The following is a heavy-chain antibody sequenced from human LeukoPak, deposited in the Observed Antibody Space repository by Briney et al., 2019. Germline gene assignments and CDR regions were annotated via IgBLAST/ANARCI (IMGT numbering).Heavy chain of an antibody. Sequence: SETLSLTCTVSSGAISNYYWSWIRQPPGKGLEWIRYIAYSGSTNYNPSLKSRVSMSVHTSKNQFSLKLSSVTAADTAVYYCARERRSGTYYYFDYWGQGILVTVSS. CDR1: SGAISNYY. J-gene: IGHJ4*02. V-gene: IGHV4-59*01. D-gene: IGHD3-10*01. CDR2: IAYSGST. CDR3: ARERRSGTYYYFDY.